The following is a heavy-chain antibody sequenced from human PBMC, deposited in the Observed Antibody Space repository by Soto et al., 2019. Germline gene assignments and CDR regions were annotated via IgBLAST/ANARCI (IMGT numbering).Heavy chain of an antibody. V-gene: IGHV1-69*01. D-gene: IGHD3-10*01. J-gene: IGHJ2*01. Sequence: QVQLVQSGAEVKKPGSSVKLSCNAAGGTFNNLAVSWVRQAPGQGLEWMGEIIPMFGATNYAQRFQGRVTITADESRSIAYMYLSSLRSDDPAIYYCARGGRMGNWYFDLWGRGTLVTVSS. CDR1: GGTFNNLA. CDR2: IIPMFGAT. CDR3: ARGGRMGNWYFDL.